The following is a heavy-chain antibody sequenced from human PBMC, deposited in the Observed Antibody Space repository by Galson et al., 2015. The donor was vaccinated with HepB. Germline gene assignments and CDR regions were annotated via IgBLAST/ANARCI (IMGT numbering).Heavy chain of an antibody. CDR3: ARDLGVGGTTRGFDC. CDR1: GFTFSNAW. J-gene: IGHJ4*02. CDR2: INGDGSST. Sequence: SLRLSCAASGFTFSNAWMSWVRQAPGEGLVWVSRINGDGSSTDYADSVKGQFTISRDNAKNTLYLQMNSLRVEDTAVYYCARDLGVGGTTRGFDCWGQGTLVTVSA. V-gene: IGHV3-74*01. D-gene: IGHD1-26*01.